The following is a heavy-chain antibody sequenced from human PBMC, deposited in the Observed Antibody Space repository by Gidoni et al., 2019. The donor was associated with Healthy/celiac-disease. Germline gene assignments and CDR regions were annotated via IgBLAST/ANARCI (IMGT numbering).Heavy chain of an antibody. V-gene: IGHV4-39*01. CDR1: GCSISSSSYY. J-gene: IGHJ4*02. CDR3: ARLSLRWGMDY. Sequence: QLQLQESGPGLVKPSETLSLTCTVSGCSISSSSYYWGWIRQPPGKGLEWIGSIYSSGSTYYNPSLKSRVTISVDTSKNQCSLKLSAVTAADTAVYYCARLSLRWGMDYWGQGTLVTVSS. D-gene: IGHD3-16*01. CDR2: IYSSGST.